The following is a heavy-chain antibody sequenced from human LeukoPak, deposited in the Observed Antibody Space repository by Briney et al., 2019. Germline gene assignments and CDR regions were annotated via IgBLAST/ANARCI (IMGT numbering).Heavy chain of an antibody. D-gene: IGHD3-22*01. Sequence: SETLSLTCTVSGGSISSGSYYWSWIRQPAGKGLEWIGRIYTSGSTNYNPSLKSRVTISVDTSKNQFSLKLSSVTAADTAVYYCARVPLVYYDSSGSYPLIDYWGQGTLVTVSS. CDR3: ARVPLVYYDSSGSYPLIDY. CDR1: GGSISSGSYY. J-gene: IGHJ4*02. V-gene: IGHV4-61*02. CDR2: IYTSGST.